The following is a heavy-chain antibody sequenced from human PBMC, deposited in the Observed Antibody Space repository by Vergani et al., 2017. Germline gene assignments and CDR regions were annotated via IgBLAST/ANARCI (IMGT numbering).Heavy chain of an antibody. V-gene: IGHV5-51*01. Sequence: EVELVQSGPEMRKPGESLQISCKGSEYSFGNYWIGWVRQMPGKGLEWMCIIYPADTDTRDSPSFQGPVTIYADKTISTAFLQWDSLKASDTSLYYCARHTTDTDYWGQGTLVTVSS. CDR1: EYSFGNYW. D-gene: IGHD1-1*01. J-gene: IGHJ4*02. CDR3: ARHTTDTDY. CDR2: IYPADTDT.